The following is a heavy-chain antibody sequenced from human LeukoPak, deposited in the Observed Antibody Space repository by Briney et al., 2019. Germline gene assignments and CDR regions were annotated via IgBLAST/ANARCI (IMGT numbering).Heavy chain of an antibody. CDR3: ATVGDYDSSGYYYESAY. CDR1: GYTLTELS. D-gene: IGHD3-22*01. V-gene: IGHV1-24*01. J-gene: IGHJ4*02. CDR2: FDPEDGET. Sequence: ASVKVSCKVSGYTLTELSMHWVRQAPGKGLAWMGGFDPEDGETIYAQKFKGRVTMTEDTSTDTAYMELSSLRSEDTAVYYCATVGDYDSSGYYYESAYWGQGTLVTVSS.